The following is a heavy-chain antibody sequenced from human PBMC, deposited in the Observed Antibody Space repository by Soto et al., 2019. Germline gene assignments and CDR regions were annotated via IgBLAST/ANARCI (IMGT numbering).Heavy chain of an antibody. CDR3: GGTHFATSGYFPPGLDL. D-gene: IGHD3-22*01. CDR2: IIPFLDTA. J-gene: IGHJ5*02. V-gene: IGHV1-69*01. CDR1: GGTFNSYV. Sequence: VQLVQSGAEVKKPGSSVKVSCKPSGGTFNSYVLNWVRQAPGQGLEWMGGIIPFLDTAEYAEKFQGRLTTTADESTSKAYMDRRSLISEDTAVYYCGGTHFATSGYFPPGLDLWGQGTLVTVAS.